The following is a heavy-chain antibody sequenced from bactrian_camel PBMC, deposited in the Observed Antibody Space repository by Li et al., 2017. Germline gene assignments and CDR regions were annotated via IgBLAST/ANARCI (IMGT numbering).Heavy chain of an antibody. CDR1: RRPGGGYC. V-gene: IGHV3S55*01. Sequence: HVQLVESGGGSVQSGGSLRLSCAASRRPGGGYCMAWFRQAPGKARERVAVMGSHDTTTYTDSVKGRFTISLAESTLYLQMNSLKPEDTAMYYCAALDAFYGGGSYCLLKNAYNAWGQGTQVTVS. CDR2: MGSHDTT. CDR3: AALDAFYGGGSYCLLKNAYNA. D-gene: IGHD2*01. J-gene: IGHJ4*01.